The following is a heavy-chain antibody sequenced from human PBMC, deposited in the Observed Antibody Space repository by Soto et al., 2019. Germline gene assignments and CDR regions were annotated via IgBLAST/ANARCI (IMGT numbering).Heavy chain of an antibody. CDR1: GVNISSSNW. CDR3: ARTYGDCFDY. J-gene: IGHJ4*02. CDR2: INHSGST. Sequence: SETMSLTCAVSGVNISSSNWWSWVRKPPGKGLEWIGEINHSGSTNYNPSLKSRVTISVDTSKNHFSLKLSSVTAADTAVYYCARTYGDCFDYWGQGTLVTVSS. V-gene: IGHV4-4*02. D-gene: IGHD4-17*01.